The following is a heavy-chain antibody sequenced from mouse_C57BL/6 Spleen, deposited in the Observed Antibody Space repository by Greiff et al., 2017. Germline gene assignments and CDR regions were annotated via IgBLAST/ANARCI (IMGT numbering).Heavy chain of an antibody. V-gene: IGHV1-80*01. J-gene: IGHJ2*01. Sequence: QVQLQQSGAELVKPGASVKISCKASGYAFSSYWMNWVQQRPGKGLEWIGQIYPGDGDTTYNGKFTGKATLTADKSSSTAYMQLSSLTSEDSAVDFCARRGNYYGHYFDYWGQGTTLTVSS. CDR2: IYPGDGDT. CDR1: GYAFSSYW. CDR3: ARRGNYYGHYFDY. D-gene: IGHD1-2*01.